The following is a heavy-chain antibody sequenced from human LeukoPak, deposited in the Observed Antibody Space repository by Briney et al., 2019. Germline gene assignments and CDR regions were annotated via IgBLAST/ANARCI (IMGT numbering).Heavy chain of an antibody. D-gene: IGHD6-19*01. J-gene: IGHJ4*02. CDR1: GGSISSYY. CDR2: IYYSGGT. V-gene: IGHV4-59*01. CDR3: ARDLIAVAEKGYFDY. Sequence: SETLSLTCTVSGGSISSYYWSWIRQPPGKGLEWIGYIYYSGGTNYSPSLKSRVTISVDTSKNQFSLKLSSVTAADTAVYYCARDLIAVAEKGYFDYWGQGTLVTVSS.